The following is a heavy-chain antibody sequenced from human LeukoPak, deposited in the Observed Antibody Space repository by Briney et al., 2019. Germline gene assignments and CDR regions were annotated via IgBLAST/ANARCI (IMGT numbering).Heavy chain of an antibody. V-gene: IGHV3-23*01. CDR2: VSGSGGST. J-gene: IGHJ6*02. Sequence: PGGSLRLSCAASGFTFSSYAMTWVRQAPGKGLEWVSAVSGSGGSTYYADSVKGRFTISRDNSKNTLYLQMNSLRAEDTAVYYCAKGINYYYYGMDVWGQGTTVTVSS. D-gene: IGHD2-21*01. CDR3: AKGINYYYYGMDV. CDR1: GFTFSSYA.